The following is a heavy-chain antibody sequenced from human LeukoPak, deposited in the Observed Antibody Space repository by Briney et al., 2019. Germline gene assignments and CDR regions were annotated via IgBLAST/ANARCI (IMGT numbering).Heavy chain of an antibody. CDR1: GFTFSSYA. D-gene: IGHD3-10*01. CDR3: AKDLYYGSGSYYNHNYFDY. J-gene: IGHJ4*02. CDR2: ISGSGGST. Sequence: GGSLRLSCAASGFTFSSYAMSWVRQAPGKGLEWVSAISGSGGSTYYADSVKGRFTISRDNSKNTLYLQKNSLRAEDTAVYYCAKDLYYGSGSYYNHNYFDYWGQGTLVSVSS. V-gene: IGHV3-23*01.